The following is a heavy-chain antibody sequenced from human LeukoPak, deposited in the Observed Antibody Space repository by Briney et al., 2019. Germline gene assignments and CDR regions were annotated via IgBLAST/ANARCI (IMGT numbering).Heavy chain of an antibody. CDR3: ARVVEYYDYVWGSYRYWDS. CDR2: ISAYNGNT. J-gene: IGHJ4*02. CDR1: GYTFTSYG. V-gene: IGHV1-18*01. D-gene: IGHD3-16*02. Sequence: GASVKVSCKASGYTFTSYGISWVRQAPGQGLEWMGWISAYNGNTNYAQKLQGRLTMTTDTSTSKAYLELRSLRSDDTAVYYCARVVEYYDYVWGSYRYWDSWGQGTLVTVSS.